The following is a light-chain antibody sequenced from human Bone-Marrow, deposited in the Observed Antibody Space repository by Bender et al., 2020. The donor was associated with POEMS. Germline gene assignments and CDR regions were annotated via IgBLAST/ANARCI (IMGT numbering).Light chain of an antibody. J-gene: IGLJ2*01. CDR3: QVWDTSDDPSVV. CDR2: DDR. Sequence: SYVLTQPPSVSVAPGQTATITCERDNIGSINVHWYQQKPGQAPVLGVYDDRDRPSGTPERFSGSTSRDKATLTITRVEAGDEAEYFCQVWDTSDDPSVVFGGGTKLTVL. V-gene: IGLV3-21*02. CDR1: NIGSIN.